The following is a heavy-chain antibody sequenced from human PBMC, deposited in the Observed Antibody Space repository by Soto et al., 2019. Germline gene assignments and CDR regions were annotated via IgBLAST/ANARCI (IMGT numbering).Heavy chain of an antibody. J-gene: IGHJ4*02. CDR3: VKDLSRTSVTCLDY. V-gene: IGHV3-64D*08. D-gene: IGHD4-17*01. Sequence: GGSLRLSCSASGFTFSIYTMHWVRQAPGKGLEYVSAITSNGGSTYHADSVRGRFTISRDNSKNTLYLQMSSLRAEDTAVYYCVKDLSRTSVTCLDYWGQGTLVTVSS. CDR2: ITSNGGST. CDR1: GFTFSIYT.